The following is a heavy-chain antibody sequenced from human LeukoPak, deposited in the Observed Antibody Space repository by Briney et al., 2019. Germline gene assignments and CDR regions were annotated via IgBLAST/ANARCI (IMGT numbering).Heavy chain of an antibody. V-gene: IGHV4-34*01. CDR3: ARGTFGSGWYFGQYYYYYMDV. D-gene: IGHD6-19*01. Sequence: SETLSLTCTVSGGSISSYYWSWIRQPPGKGLEWIGEINHSGSTNYNPSLKSRVTISVDTSKNQFSLKLSSVTAADTAVYYCARGTFGSGWYFGQYYYYYMDVWGKGTTVTVSS. CDR2: INHSGST. CDR1: GGSISSYY. J-gene: IGHJ6*03.